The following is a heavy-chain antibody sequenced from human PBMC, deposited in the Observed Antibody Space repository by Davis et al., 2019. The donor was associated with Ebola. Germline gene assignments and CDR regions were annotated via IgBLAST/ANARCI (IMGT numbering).Heavy chain of an antibody. D-gene: IGHD6-13*01. CDR3: TSGKVWPSGSSWSPLDY. CDR1: GFIFSGSA. Sequence: GESLKISCAASGFIFSGSAMHWVRQASGKGLEWVGRIRSKANSYATAYAASVKGRFTISRDDSKNTAYLQMNSLKTEDTAMYYCTSGKVWPSGSSWSPLDYWGQGTLVTVSS. CDR2: IRSKANSYAT. V-gene: IGHV3-73*01. J-gene: IGHJ4*02.